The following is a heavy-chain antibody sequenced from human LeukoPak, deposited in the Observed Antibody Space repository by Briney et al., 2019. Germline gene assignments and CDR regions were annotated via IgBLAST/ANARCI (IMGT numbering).Heavy chain of an antibody. CDR1: GYTFTSYG. J-gene: IGHJ3*02. CDR3: ASLVRGSYFDAFDI. CDR2: ISAYNGNT. V-gene: IGHV1-18*01. D-gene: IGHD1-26*01. Sequence: ASVKVPCKASGYTFTSYGISWVRQAPGQGLEWMGWISAYNGNTNYAQKLQGRVTMTTDTSTSTAYMELRSLRSDDTAVYYCASLVRGSYFDAFDIWGQGTMVTVSS.